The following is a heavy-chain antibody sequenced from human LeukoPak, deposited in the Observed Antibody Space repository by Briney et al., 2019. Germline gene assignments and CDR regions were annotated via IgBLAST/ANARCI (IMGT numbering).Heavy chain of an antibody. D-gene: IGHD1-26*01. J-gene: IGHJ3*02. CDR2: IYYSGRT. Sequence: SETLSLTCTVSGGSISSYYWSWIRQPPGKGLEWIGYIYYSGRTNYNPSLKSRVTISVDTSKNQFSLKLSSVTAADTAVYYCARHSASYFRDAFDIWGQGTMVTVSS. CDR3: ARHSASYFRDAFDI. CDR1: GGSISSYY. V-gene: IGHV4-59*08.